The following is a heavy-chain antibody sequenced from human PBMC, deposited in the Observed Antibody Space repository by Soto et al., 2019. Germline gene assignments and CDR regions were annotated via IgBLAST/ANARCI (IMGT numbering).Heavy chain of an antibody. J-gene: IGHJ4*02. Sequence: ASVKVSCKASGYTFTSYGISWVRQAPGQGLEWMGWISAYNGNTNYAQKLQGRVTMTTDTSTSTAYMELRSLRSDDTAVYYCARDRGVVPAAMGPMLGSWGQGTLVTVSS. CDR1: GYTFTSYG. CDR3: ARDRGVVPAAMGPMLGS. D-gene: IGHD2-2*01. V-gene: IGHV1-18*01. CDR2: ISAYNGNT.